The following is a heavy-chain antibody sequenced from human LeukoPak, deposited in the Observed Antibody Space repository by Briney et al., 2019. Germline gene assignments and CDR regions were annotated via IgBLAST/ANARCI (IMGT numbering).Heavy chain of an antibody. D-gene: IGHD3-10*01. CDR3: AKDGTRPYYGSGSYYNYFDY. CDR1: GDSINSTNSF. J-gene: IGHJ4*02. V-gene: IGHV4-39*07. Sequence: SETLSLTCSVSGDSINSTNSFWGWIRQPPGKGLEWVGSIYYSGSAYYRPSLKSRVTISMDTSKNQFSLKLSSVTAADTAVYYCAKDGTRPYYGSGSYYNYFDYWGQGTLVTVSS. CDR2: IYYSGSA.